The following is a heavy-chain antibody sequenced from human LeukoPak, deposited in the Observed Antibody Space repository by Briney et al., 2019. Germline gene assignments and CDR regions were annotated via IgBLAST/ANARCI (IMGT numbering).Heavy chain of an antibody. Sequence: PSETLSLTCTVSGGSISSSSYYWGWIRQPPGKGLEWIGSIYYSGSTYYNPSLKSRVTISVDKSKNQFSLKLSSVTAADTAVYYCAKKYSSGWYYAFDIWGQGTMVTVSS. CDR3: AKKYSSGWYYAFDI. J-gene: IGHJ3*02. V-gene: IGHV4-39*07. CDR2: IYYSGST. CDR1: GGSISSSSYY. D-gene: IGHD6-19*01.